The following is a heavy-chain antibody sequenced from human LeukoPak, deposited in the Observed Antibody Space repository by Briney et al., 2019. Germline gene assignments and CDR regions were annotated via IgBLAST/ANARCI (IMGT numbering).Heavy chain of an antibody. V-gene: IGHV3-11*04. J-gene: IGHJ3*02. Sequence: GSLRLSCAASGFTFSDYYMSWIRQAPGKGLEWVSYVSSSGSTIYYADSVKGRFTISRDNAKNSLFLQMNSLRAEDTAVYYCARERYSTIQNDGLDMWGQGTMVTVSS. D-gene: IGHD5-18*01. CDR1: GFTFSDYY. CDR2: VSSSGSTI. CDR3: ARERYSTIQNDGLDM.